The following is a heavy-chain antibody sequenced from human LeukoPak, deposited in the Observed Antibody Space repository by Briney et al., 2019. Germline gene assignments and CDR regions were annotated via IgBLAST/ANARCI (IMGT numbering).Heavy chain of an antibody. CDR2: FDPEDGET. J-gene: IGHJ6*03. CDR1: GYTLTELS. CDR3: ARERLETRSSQTYYYYYMDV. V-gene: IGHV1-24*01. Sequence: ASVKVSCKVSGYTLTELSMHWVRQAPGKGLEWMGGFDPEDGETIYAQKFQGRVTMTEDTSTDTAYMELSSLRSEDTAVYYCARERLETRSSQTYYYYYMDVWGKGTTVTISS. D-gene: IGHD6-13*01.